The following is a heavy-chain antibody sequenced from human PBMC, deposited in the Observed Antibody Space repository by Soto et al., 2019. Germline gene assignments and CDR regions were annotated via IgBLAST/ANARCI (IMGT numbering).Heavy chain of an antibody. CDR2: INHSGST. V-gene: IGHV4-34*01. CDR1: GGSFSGYY. Sequence: SETLSLTCAVYGGSFSGYYWSWIRQPPGKGPEWIGEINHSGSTNYNPSLKSRVAISVDTSKNQFSLKLSSVTAADTAVYYCARGPGYYDILTGYYRLDYYYYGMDVWGQGTTVTVSS. J-gene: IGHJ6*02. D-gene: IGHD3-9*01. CDR3: ARGPGYYDILTGYYRLDYYYYGMDV.